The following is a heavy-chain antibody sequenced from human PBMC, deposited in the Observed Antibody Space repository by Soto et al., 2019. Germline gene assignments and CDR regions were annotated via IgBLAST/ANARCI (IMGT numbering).Heavy chain of an antibody. CDR1: GGSISSSSYY. CDR2: IYYSGST. V-gene: IGHV4-39*01. D-gene: IGHD1-7*01. CDR3: ASPFNWNYVLHYYGMAV. Sequence: PSETLSLTCTVSGGSISSSSYYWGWIRQPPGKGLEWIGSIYYSGSTYYNPSLKSRVTISVDTSKNQFSLKLSSVTAADTAVYYCASPFNWNYVLHYYGMAVWGQGTTVTVSS. J-gene: IGHJ6*02.